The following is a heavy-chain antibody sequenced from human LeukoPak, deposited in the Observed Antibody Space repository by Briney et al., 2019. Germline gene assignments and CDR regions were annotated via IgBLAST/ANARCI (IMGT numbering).Heavy chain of an antibody. CDR2: IYYSGST. V-gene: IGHV4-39*01. CDR3: ARPYSPSPVAGIDGWFDP. J-gene: IGHJ5*02. D-gene: IGHD6-19*01. CDR1: GGSISSSSYY. Sequence: PSETLSLTCTVSGGSISSSSYYWGWIRQPPGKGLEWIGCIYYSGSTYYNPSIKSRVTISVDTSKNQFSLKLSSVTAADTAVYYCARPYSPSPVAGIDGWFDPWGQGTLVTVSS.